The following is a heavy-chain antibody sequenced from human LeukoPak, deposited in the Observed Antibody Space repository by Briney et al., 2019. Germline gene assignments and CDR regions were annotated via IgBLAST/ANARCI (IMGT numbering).Heavy chain of an antibody. CDR2: INWNGGST. J-gene: IGHJ6*03. Sequence: GGSLRLSCAASGFTFDDYGMSWVRQAPGKGLEWVSGINWNGGSTGYADSVKGRFTISRDNAMNSLYLQMNSLRAEDTALYYCARETASWSSSSYYYYYMDVWGKGTTVTVSS. D-gene: IGHD6-6*01. CDR1: GFTFDDYG. V-gene: IGHV3-20*04. CDR3: ARETASWSSSSYYYYYMDV.